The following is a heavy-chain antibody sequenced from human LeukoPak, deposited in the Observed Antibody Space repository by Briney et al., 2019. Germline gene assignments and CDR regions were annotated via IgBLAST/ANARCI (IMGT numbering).Heavy chain of an antibody. Sequence: GGSLRLSCAASGFTFSDSYMSWIRQVPGKGLEWVSAISGSGGSTYYADSVKGRFTISRDNSKNTLYLQMNSLRAGDTAVYYCAKVDDNTSWYGGPFDYWGQGTLATVSS. D-gene: IGHD6-13*01. CDR3: AKVDDNTSWYGGPFDY. J-gene: IGHJ4*02. V-gene: IGHV3-23*01. CDR1: GFTFSDSY. CDR2: ISGSGGST.